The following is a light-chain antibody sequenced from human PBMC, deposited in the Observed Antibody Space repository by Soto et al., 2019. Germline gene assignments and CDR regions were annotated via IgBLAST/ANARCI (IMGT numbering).Light chain of an antibody. CDR1: QSLVYTDGNTY. CDR2: KVS. J-gene: IGKJ1*01. CDR3: MQGTHWPWT. Sequence: EVVVTQSPLSLPVTLGQPASISCRSTQSLVYTDGNTYLAWFHQRPGQAPRRLIYKVSNRDSGVPDRFSGSGSGSEFTLKISRVEAEDVGIYYCMQGTHWPWTCGLGTRVEI. V-gene: IGKV2-30*01.